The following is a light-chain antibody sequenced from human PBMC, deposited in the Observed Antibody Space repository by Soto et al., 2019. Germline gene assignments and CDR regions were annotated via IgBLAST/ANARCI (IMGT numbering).Light chain of an antibody. CDR3: SSYTRSNTWV. J-gene: IGLJ3*02. V-gene: IGLV2-14*01. CDR2: EVN. Sequence: QSALTQPASVSGSPGQSITISCTGTSSDVGAYNYVSWYQQYTGKAPKLMIFEVNNRPSGVSNRFSGSKSSNMASLTISGLQAEDEADYYCSSYTRSNTWVFGGGTKLTVL. CDR1: SSDVGAYNY.